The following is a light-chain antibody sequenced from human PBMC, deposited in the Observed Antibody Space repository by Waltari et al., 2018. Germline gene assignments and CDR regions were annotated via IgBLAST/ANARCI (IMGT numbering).Light chain of an antibody. CDR2: DAS. CDR3: QQYSNSPIT. V-gene: IGKV3-20*01. Sequence: DIVLTQPPGTLSLSPGESATLSCRASHSVSRSYLAWYQQKPGQAPRLLIYDASSRATGIPDRFSGSGSGTDFTLTISRLEPEDFAVYYCQQYSNSPITFGQGTRLEIK. CDR1: HSVSRSY. J-gene: IGKJ5*01.